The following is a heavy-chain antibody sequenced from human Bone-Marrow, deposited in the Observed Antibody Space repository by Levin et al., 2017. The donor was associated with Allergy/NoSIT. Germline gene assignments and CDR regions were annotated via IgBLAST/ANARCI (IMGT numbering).Heavy chain of an antibody. D-gene: IGHD6-19*01. Sequence: ASVKVSCKASGYTFSANAIHWVRQAPGQRLEWMGWIIPGNVNTKYSQKLKGRVSLTMDTSARTVFMEMSSLTSEDTAIYYCARGDSGHLPFFDSWGQGTLVTVSS. CDR1: GYTFSANA. V-gene: IGHV1-3*01. CDR3: ARGDSGHLPFFDS. CDR2: IIPGNVNT. J-gene: IGHJ5*02.